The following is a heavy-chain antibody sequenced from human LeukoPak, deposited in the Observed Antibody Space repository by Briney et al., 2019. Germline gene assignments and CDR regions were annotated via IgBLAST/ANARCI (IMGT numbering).Heavy chain of an antibody. CDR3: ARESVIVVVVAATAAFDI. V-gene: IGHV3-23*01. Sequence: PGGSLRLSCAASGFTFSTFAMIWVRQPPGKGLEWVSSIFPSGGEIHYADSVRGRFTISRDNSKSTLSLQMNSLRAEDTALYYCARESVIVVVVAATAAFDIWGQGTMVTVSS. CDR2: IFPSGGEI. J-gene: IGHJ3*02. CDR1: GFTFSTFA. D-gene: IGHD2-15*01.